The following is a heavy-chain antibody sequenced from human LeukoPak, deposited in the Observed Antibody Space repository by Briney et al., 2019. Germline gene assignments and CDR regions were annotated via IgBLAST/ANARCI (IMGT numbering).Heavy chain of an antibody. CDR3: AKEAEMATKLSDY. D-gene: IGHD5-24*01. V-gene: IGHV3-23*01. CDR2: ISGSGGST. CDR1: GFTCSSYA. Sequence: GGSLRLSCAASGFTCSSYAMSWVRQAPGEGLEWGSAISGSGGSTYYADSVKGRFTISRENSENTLYLQMNSLRAEDTAVYYCAKEAEMATKLSDYWGQGTLVTVSS. J-gene: IGHJ4*02.